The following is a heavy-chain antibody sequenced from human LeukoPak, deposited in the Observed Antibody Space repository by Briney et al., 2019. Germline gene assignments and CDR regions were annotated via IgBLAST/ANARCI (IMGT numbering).Heavy chain of an antibody. CDR1: GFTFSSYW. CDR3: ARHLSGITGYTYGRGIDY. Sequence: GGSLRLSCAASGFTFSSYWMSWVRQAPGKGLEWVANIKQDGSEKYYVDSVKGRFTISRDNAKNSLYLQMNSLRAEDTAVYYCARHLSGITGYTYGRGIDYWGQGTLLTVSS. J-gene: IGHJ4*02. V-gene: IGHV3-7*01. CDR2: IKQDGSEK. D-gene: IGHD5-18*01.